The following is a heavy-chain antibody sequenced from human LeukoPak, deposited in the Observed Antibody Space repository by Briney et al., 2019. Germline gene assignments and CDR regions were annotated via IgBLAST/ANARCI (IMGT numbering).Heavy chain of an antibody. CDR2: IYPDDSDT. CDR3: ARLAYCSNDVCYSNYYYSMDV. V-gene: IGHV5-51*01. J-gene: IGHJ6*03. D-gene: IGHD2-8*01. CDR1: GYTFSSYW. Sequence: GESLKISCKGSGYTFSSYWIGWVRQMPGKGLEWMGIIYPDDSDTRYSPSFQGQVTISADKSIRPAYLQWSSLKASDTAMYYCARLAYCSNDVCYSNYYYSMDVWGKGTTVTVSS.